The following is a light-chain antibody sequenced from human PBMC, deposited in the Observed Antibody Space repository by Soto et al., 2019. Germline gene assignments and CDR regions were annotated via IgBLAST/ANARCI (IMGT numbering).Light chain of an antibody. CDR3: QQYNSYSPT. Sequence: DIQMTQSPSTLSVSVGDRVTITFLASQTISSWLAWYQQKPGKAPKLLIYKASTLKSGVPSRFSGSGSETEFTLTISGLQPGDSATYYCQQYNSYSPTFGQGTKVDIK. V-gene: IGKV1-5*03. CDR1: QTISSW. CDR2: KAS. J-gene: IGKJ1*01.